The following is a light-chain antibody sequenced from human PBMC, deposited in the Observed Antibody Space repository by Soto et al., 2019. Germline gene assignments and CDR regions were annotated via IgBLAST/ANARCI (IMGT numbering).Light chain of an antibody. V-gene: IGKV3-20*01. CDR1: QSVSSNY. CDR2: GAS. CDR3: QQYGTSPYT. J-gene: IGKJ2*01. Sequence: EIVLTQSPGTLSLSPGERATLSCRASQSVSSNYLAWYQKSPGQPPSLLIYGASNRANGVPDRFSGSGSGTEFTLTISRLEPEDFSVYYCQQYGTSPYTFGQGTKLEIK.